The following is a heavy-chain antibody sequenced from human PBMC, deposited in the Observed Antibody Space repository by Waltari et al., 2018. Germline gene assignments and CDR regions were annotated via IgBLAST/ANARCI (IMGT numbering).Heavy chain of an antibody. CDR3: VPMGASRLTLTG. Sequence: EVQLVESGGGLVQPGGSLRISCAASGFHFLYYGMNWVRQAPGKGLEWVSHISGGGSPIYYADSVKGRFTISRDNAKNSLYLQMNSLRVEDTAVYYCVPMGASRLTLTGWGQGTLVTVSS. CDR1: GFHFLYYG. CDR2: ISGGGSPI. D-gene: IGHD3-9*01. V-gene: IGHV3-48*04. J-gene: IGHJ4*02.